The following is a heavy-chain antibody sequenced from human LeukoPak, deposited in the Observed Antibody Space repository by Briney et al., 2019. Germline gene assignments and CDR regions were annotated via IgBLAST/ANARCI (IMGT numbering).Heavy chain of an antibody. CDR2: LYTSGNI. J-gene: IGHJ4*02. D-gene: IGHD3-22*01. Sequence: SQTLSLTCTVSDGSISTYYWSWIRQPAGKGLEWVGRLYTSGNINYNPSLKSRVTISVDKSKNQFSLKLNSVTAADTAVYYCARDGSGYSFDYWGQGTLVTVSS. CDR3: ARDGSGYSFDY. CDR1: DGSISTYY. V-gene: IGHV4-4*07.